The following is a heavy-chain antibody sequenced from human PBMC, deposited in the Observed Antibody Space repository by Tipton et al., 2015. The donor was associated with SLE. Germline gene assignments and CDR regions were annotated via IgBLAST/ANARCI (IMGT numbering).Heavy chain of an antibody. D-gene: IGHD6-19*01. CDR2: IYYSGST. CDR1: GGSISSYY. Sequence: TLSLTCTVSGGSISSYYWSWIRQPPGKGLEWIGHIYYSGSTNYNPSLKSRVTISVDTSKNQFSLKLSSVTAADTAVYYCARVEYSSGWTEVHWFDPWGQGTLVTVSS. CDR3: ARVEYSSGWTEVHWFDP. J-gene: IGHJ5*02. V-gene: IGHV4-59*01.